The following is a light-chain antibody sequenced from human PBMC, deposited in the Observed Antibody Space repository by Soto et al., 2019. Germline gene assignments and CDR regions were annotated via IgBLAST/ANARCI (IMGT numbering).Light chain of an antibody. CDR2: DVT. Sequence: QSALTQPASVSGSPGQSITISCTGTSSDVGGYDYVSWYQQHPGKVPKLIIYDVTNRPSGVSNRFSGSKSGNTASLTISGLQADYEADYYCSSYTSSNTLTFGGGTKLTVL. J-gene: IGLJ2*01. CDR3: SSYTSSNTLT. V-gene: IGLV2-14*01. CDR1: SSDVGGYDY.